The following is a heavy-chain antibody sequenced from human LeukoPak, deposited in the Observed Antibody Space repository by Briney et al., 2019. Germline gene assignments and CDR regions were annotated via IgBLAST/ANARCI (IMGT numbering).Heavy chain of an antibody. CDR2: MHNGVHT. V-gene: IGHV4-59*01. CDR1: GDSISNYF. CDR3: AATIKRDYGDTNLDF. D-gene: IGHD4/OR15-4a*01. Sequence: SETLSLTCIVPGDSISNYFWSWIRQPPGKGLEWIGYMHNGVHTNYNPSLKSRVTISGDTSKNQLSLKLTSVTAADTAVYFCAATIKRDYGDTNLDFWGKGTLVTVSS. J-gene: IGHJ4*02.